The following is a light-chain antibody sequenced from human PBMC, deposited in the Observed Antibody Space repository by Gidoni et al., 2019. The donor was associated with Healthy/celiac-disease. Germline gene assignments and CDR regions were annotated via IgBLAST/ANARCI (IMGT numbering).Light chain of an antibody. V-gene: IGKV1-12*01. CDR3: QQANSFPRT. CDR1: HDISNW. Sequence: DHQTPQSPSSVSASVGDRVTITCRASHDISNWLAWYQQKPGKAPKLLIHAASRLQTGVPSWFSGSCSGTDFTLTINTLQPEDVATYYYQQANSFPRTFGPGTKVDIK. J-gene: IGKJ3*01. CDR2: AAS.